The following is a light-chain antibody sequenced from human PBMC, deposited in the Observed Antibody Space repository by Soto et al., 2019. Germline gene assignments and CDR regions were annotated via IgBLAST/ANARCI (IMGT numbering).Light chain of an antibody. CDR2: DVT. J-gene: IGLJ7*01. V-gene: IGLV2-14*01. CDR1: SSDVGGYNY. Sequence: QSALTQPASVSGSPGQSITISCTGTSSDVGGYNYVSWYQQHPGKAPQLMMYDVTNRPSGVSNRFSGSKSGNTASLTISGLQAEDEADYYCSSYTGSSTPGVFGGGTQLTVL. CDR3: SSYTGSSTPGV.